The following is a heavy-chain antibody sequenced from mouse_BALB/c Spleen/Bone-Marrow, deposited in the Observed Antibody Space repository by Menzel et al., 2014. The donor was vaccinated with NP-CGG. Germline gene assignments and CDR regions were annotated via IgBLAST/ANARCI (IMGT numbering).Heavy chain of an antibody. J-gene: IGHJ2*01. CDR1: GYTFTSYW. CDR2: INPSTGYT. Sequence: VQLQQSGAELAKPGASVKMSCKASGYTFTSYWTHWVKQRPGQGLEWIGYINPSTGYTEYNQKFKDKATLTADRSSSTAYMQLSSLTSEDSAVYYCARWGDDGTFDYWGQGTTLTVSS. CDR3: ARWGDDGTFDY. D-gene: IGHD2-12*01. V-gene: IGHV1-7*01.